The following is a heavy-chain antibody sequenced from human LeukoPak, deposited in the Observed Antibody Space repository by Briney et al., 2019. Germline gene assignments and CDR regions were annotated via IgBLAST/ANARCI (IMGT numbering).Heavy chain of an antibody. J-gene: IGHJ4*02. D-gene: IGHD3-10*01. CDR1: GGSISNYYW. V-gene: IGHV2-5*08. CDR3: AHASGSGSWSLDY. CDR2: IYWDDDK. Sequence: TLSLTCTVSGGSISNYYWSWIRQPPGKALEWLALIYWDDDKRYSPSLKSRLTITKDTSKNQVVLTMTNMDPVDTATYYCAHASGSGSWSLDYWGQGTLVTVSS.